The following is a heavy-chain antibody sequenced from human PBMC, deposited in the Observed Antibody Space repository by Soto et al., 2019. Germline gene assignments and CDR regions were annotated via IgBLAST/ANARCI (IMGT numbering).Heavy chain of an antibody. V-gene: IGHV1-46*01. CDR3: ARERLRYFDWLSYGMDV. CDR2: INPSGGST. CDR1: GYTFTSYY. Sequence: ASVKVSCKASGYTFTSYYMHLVRQAPGQGLEWMGIINPSGGSTSYAQKFQGRVTMTRDTSTSTVYMELSSLRSEDTAVYYCARERLRYFDWLSYGMDVWGQGTTVTVSS. J-gene: IGHJ6*02. D-gene: IGHD3-9*01.